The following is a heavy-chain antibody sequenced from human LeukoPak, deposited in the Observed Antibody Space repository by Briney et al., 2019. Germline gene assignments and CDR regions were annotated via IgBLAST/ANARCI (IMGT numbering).Heavy chain of an antibody. CDR3: IKDIKAGGLDY. D-gene: IGHD3-10*01. Sequence: GRSLRLSCAASGFTFDDYAMHWVRQVPGKGLEWVSGIGWNSGTIHYADSVKGRFTISRDNAKNSLYLQMNSLRAEDTALYYCIKDIKAGGLDYWGQGTLVTVSS. J-gene: IGHJ4*02. CDR1: GFTFDDYA. V-gene: IGHV3-9*01. CDR2: IGWNSGTI.